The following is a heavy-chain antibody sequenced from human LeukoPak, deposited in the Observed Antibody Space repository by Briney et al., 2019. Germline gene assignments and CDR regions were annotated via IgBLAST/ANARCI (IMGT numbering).Heavy chain of an antibody. J-gene: IGHJ3*02. V-gene: IGHV3-66*01. CDR3: AREGYCSSTSCYLDAFDI. D-gene: IGHD2-2*01. CDR1: GFTVSSNY. Sequence: GSLRLSCAASGFTVSSNYMSWVRQAPGKGLEWVSVIYSGGSTYYADSVRGRFTISRDNSKNTLYLQMNSLRAEDTAVYYCAREGYCSSTSCYLDAFDIWGQGTMVTVSS. CDR2: IYSGGST.